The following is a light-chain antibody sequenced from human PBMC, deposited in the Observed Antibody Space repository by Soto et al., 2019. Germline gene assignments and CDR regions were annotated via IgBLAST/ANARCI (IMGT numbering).Light chain of an antibody. CDR1: ESVTSSC. CDR2: TTS. V-gene: IGKV3-20*01. J-gene: IGKJ3*01. CDR3: QQCGGSPLFS. Sequence: EIVLTQSPDTLSLSPGERATLSCTASESVTSSCLAWYQRKPGQAPRPLIHTTSTRATDIPDRFRGSGSGTDFTLTISRLEPEDFAVYYCQQCGGSPLFSFGPGTRVDI.